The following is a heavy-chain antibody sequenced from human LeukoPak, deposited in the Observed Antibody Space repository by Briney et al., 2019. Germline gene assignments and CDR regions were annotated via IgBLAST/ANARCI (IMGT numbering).Heavy chain of an antibody. CDR1: GGSVSSGGYY. D-gene: IGHD3-22*01. J-gene: IGHJ4*02. CDR3: ARGYDSSAYYPFNY. Sequence: SETLSLTCTVSGGSVSSGGYYWSWIRQHPGKGLEWIGYIYYSGSTYYNPSLKSRVTISVDTSKNQFSLKLSSVTAADTAVYYCARGYDSSAYYPFNYWGQGTLVTVSS. V-gene: IGHV4-31*03. CDR2: IYYSGST.